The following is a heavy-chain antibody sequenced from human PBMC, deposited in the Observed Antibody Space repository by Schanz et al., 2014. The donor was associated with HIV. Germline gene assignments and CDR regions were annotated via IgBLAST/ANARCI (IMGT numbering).Heavy chain of an antibody. CDR3: ARGSARPDYYYYAMDV. CDR1: GFTFSSYS. Sequence: QVQLVESGGGVVQPGRSLRLSCAASGFTFSSYSMNWVRQAPGKGLEWVAAISKDGSDKYYTDSVKGRFTISRDNSKNALFLQMNSLRAEDTAVYYCARGSARPDYYYYAMDVWGQGTTVTVS. V-gene: IGHV3-33*05. J-gene: IGHJ6*02. D-gene: IGHD6-6*01. CDR2: ISKDGSDK.